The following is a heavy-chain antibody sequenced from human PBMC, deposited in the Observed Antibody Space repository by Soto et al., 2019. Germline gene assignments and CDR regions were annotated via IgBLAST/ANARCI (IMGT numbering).Heavy chain of an antibody. Sequence: GGSLRLSSAASGFTFSSYGMHWVRQAPGKGLEWAAVISYDGSNKYYADSVKGRFTISRDNSKNTLYLQMNSLRAEDTAVYYCAKDGYDFWSGYHYYFDYWGQGTLVTVSS. CDR1: GFTFSSYG. D-gene: IGHD3-3*01. CDR2: ISYDGSNK. V-gene: IGHV3-30*18. CDR3: AKDGYDFWSGYHYYFDY. J-gene: IGHJ4*02.